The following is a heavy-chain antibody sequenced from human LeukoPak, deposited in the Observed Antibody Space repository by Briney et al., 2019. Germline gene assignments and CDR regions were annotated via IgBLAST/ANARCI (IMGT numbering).Heavy chain of an antibody. CDR3: TRPDDVDIVATMYY. D-gene: IGHD5-12*01. Sequence: GGSLRLSSTASGFTFGDYAMSWVRQAPGTGLEWVGFIRSKAYGGTTEYAASVKGRFTISRDDSKSIAYLQMNSLKTEDTAVYYCTRPDDVDIVATMYYWGQGTLVTVSS. CDR2: IRSKAYGGTT. J-gene: IGHJ4*02. V-gene: IGHV3-49*04. CDR1: GFTFGDYA.